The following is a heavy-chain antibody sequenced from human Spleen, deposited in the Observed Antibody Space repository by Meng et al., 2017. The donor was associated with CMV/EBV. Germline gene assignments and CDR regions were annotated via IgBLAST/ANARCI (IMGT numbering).Heavy chain of an antibody. D-gene: IGHD2-2*02. CDR2: ISSSGSTI. V-gene: IGHV3-11*04. CDR1: GFTFSDYY. J-gene: IGHJ6*02. CDR3: ARDLESRATPNYYYYYGMDV. Sequence: GGSLRLSCAASGFTFSDYYMSWIRQAPGKGLEWVSYISSSGSTIYYADSVKGRFTISRDNAKNSLYLKMNSLRAEETAVYYCARDLESRATPNYYYYYGMDVWGQGTTVTVSS.